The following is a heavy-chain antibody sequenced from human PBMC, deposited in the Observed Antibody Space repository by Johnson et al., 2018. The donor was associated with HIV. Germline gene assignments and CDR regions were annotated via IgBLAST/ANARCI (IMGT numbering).Heavy chain of an antibody. CDR3: ARDFLRLLDAFDI. CDR1: GFTFSTYG. D-gene: IGHD3-16*01. Sequence: QVQLVESGGGVVQPGGSLRLSCAASGFTFSTYGMHWVRQAPGQGPEWVSAISGRGGSTGYADSVKGRFTISRDNAKNSLYLQMNSLRAEDTAVYYCARDFLRLLDAFDIWGQGTMVTVSS. CDR2: ISGRGGST. V-gene: IGHV3-NL1*01. J-gene: IGHJ3*02.